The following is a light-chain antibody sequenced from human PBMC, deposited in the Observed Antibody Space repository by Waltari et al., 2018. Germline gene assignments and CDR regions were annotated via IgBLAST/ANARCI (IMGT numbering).Light chain of an antibody. J-gene: IGLJ1*01. Sequence: QSVLTQPPSVSGAPGQRVTISCTGSSSNIGAGYDVHWYQQLPGTAPKLLIYGNSNRPAGVPDRCSGSKAGTSASRAITGLQAEDEADYYCQSYDSSLSGSYVFGTGTKVTVL. CDR2: GNS. CDR3: QSYDSSLSGSYV. V-gene: IGLV1-40*01. CDR1: SSNIGAGYD.